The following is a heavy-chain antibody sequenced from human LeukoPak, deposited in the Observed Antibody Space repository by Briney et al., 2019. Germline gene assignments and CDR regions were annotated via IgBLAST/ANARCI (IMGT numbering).Heavy chain of an antibody. Sequence: ASVKVSCKASGYTFTSYGISWVRQAPGQGLEWMGWISAYNGNTNYAQKLQGRVTMTTDTSTSTAYMELRSLRSDDTAVYYCARDIVDILTGYYPYDAFDTWGQGTMVTVSS. CDR2: ISAYNGNT. CDR3: ARDIVDILTGYYPYDAFDT. V-gene: IGHV1-18*04. CDR1: GYTFTSYG. D-gene: IGHD3-9*01. J-gene: IGHJ3*02.